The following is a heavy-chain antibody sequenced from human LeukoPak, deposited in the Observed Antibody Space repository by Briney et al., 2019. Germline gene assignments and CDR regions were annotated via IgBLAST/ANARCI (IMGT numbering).Heavy chain of an antibody. Sequence: PSETLSLACTVSGGSISSGGYYWSWICQHPGKGLEWIGYIYYSGSTYYNPSLKSRVTISVDTSKNQFSLKLSSVTAADTAVYYCARCSIPYYYGMDVWGQGTTVTVSS. V-gene: IGHV4-31*03. CDR2: IYYSGST. CDR3: ARCSIPYYYGMDV. CDR1: GGSISSGGYY. D-gene: IGHD2-2*01. J-gene: IGHJ6*02.